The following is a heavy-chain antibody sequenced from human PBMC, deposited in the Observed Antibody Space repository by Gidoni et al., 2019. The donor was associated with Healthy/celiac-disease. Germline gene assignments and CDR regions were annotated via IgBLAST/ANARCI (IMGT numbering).Heavy chain of an antibody. CDR1: GGSFSGYY. CDR2: INHSGST. D-gene: IGHD5-18*01. CDR3: ARGRGYSSRWFDP. J-gene: IGHJ5*02. Sequence: QVQLQQLGAGLLKPSETLSLTCAVYGGSFSGYYWSWIRKPPGKGLEWIGEINHSGSTNYNPSLKSRVTISVDTSKNQFSLKLSSVTAADTAVYYCARGRGYSSRWFDPWGQGTLVTVSS. V-gene: IGHV4-34*01.